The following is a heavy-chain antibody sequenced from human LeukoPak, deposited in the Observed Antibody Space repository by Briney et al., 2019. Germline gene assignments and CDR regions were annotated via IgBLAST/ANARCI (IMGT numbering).Heavy chain of an antibody. CDR3: ARGPSGWPLNNAAEYFQH. CDR2: IRYDGSNK. CDR1: GFTFSSYG. J-gene: IGHJ1*01. V-gene: IGHV3-30*02. D-gene: IGHD6-19*01. Sequence: PGGSLRLSCAASGFTFSSYGMHWVRQAPGKGLEWVAFIRYDGSNKYYADSVKGRFTISRDNSKNTLYLQMNSLRAEDTAVYYCARGPSGWPLNNAAEYFQHWGQGTLVTVSS.